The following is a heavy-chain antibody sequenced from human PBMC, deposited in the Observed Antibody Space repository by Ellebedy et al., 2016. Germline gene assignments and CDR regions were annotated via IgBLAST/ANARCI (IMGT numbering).Heavy chain of an antibody. CDR2: ISAGGDNA. J-gene: IGHJ4*02. Sequence: GGSLRLXXVTSGFTFSKYFMTWVRQAPGKGLEWVSTISAGGDNAYFADSVKGRFTMSRDIPKNTVYLQMNRLRAEDTAVYYCRQGHYANYWGQGTLVTVSS. V-gene: IGHV3-23*01. D-gene: IGHD4-17*01. CDR3: RQGHYANY. CDR1: GFTFSKYF.